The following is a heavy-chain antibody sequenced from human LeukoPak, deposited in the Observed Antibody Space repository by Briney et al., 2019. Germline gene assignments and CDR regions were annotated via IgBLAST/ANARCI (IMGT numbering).Heavy chain of an antibody. J-gene: IGHJ6*03. V-gene: IGHV3-21*01. Sequence: GGSLRLSCAASGFTFSSYSMNWVRQALGKGLEWVSSISSSSSYIYYADSVKGRFTISRDNAKNSLYLQMNSLRAEDTAVYYCARVIAVAGYYYYYYMDVWGKGTTVTVSS. CDR1: GFTFSSYS. CDR2: ISSSSSYI. CDR3: ARVIAVAGYYYYYYMDV. D-gene: IGHD6-19*01.